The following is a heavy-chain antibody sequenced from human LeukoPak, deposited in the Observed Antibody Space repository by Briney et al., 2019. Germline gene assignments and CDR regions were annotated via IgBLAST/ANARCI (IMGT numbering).Heavy chain of an antibody. CDR1: GFTFDDYA. J-gene: IGHJ4*02. CDR3: AKGPAAMVTAFDY. CDR2: ISWNSGSI. V-gene: IGHV3-9*01. D-gene: IGHD5-18*01. Sequence: GGSLRLSCAASGFTFDDYAMHWVRQAPGKGLEWVSGISWNSGSIGYADSVKGRFTISRDNAKNSLYLQMNSLRAEDTALYYCAKGPAAMVTAFDYWGQGTLVTVSS.